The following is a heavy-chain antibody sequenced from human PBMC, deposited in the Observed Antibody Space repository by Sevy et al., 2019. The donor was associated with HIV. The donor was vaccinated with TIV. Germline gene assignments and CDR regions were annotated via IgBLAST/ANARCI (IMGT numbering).Heavy chain of an antibody. CDR3: ASKGYGGIIVFDAFDI. V-gene: IGHV3-23*01. Sequence: GGSLRPSCAASGFTFSSYAMSWVRQAPGKGLEWVSAISGSGGSTYYADSVKGRFTISRDNSKNTLYLQMNSLRAEDTAVYYCASKGYGGIIVFDAFDIWGQGTMVTVSS. J-gene: IGHJ3*02. CDR1: GFTFSSYA. CDR2: ISGSGGST. D-gene: IGHD2-15*01.